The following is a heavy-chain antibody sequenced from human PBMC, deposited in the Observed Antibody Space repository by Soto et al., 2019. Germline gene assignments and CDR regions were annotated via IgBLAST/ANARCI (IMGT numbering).Heavy chain of an antibody. Sequence: EVQLVESGGGLVQPGGSLRLSCAASEFTFSTYAMNWVRQAPGKGLEWVSYISSSRQNIRYADSVKGRFTSSRDNATNSLYLQMNSLRAEDTAVYYCARDQSRGQVFYYYMDVWGKGTTVTVSS. CDR3: ARDQSRGQVFYYYMDV. V-gene: IGHV3-48*01. J-gene: IGHJ6*03. CDR2: ISSSRQNI. D-gene: IGHD3-10*01. CDR1: EFTFSTYA.